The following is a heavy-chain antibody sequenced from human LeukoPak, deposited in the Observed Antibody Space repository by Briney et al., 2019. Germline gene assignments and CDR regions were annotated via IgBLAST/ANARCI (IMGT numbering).Heavy chain of an antibody. V-gene: IGHV1-46*01. CDR2: INPSGSDT. D-gene: IGHD1-26*01. J-gene: IGHJ5*02. CDR1: GYTCTAYY. CDR3: ARDNSVGDTAWWFDP. Sequence: APVKASCKATGYTCTAYYTHCVPQAPGQGLEGMGLINPSGSDTVYAQKFQGRVTMTRDMSTSTDYMELSSLRFDDTAVYYCARDNSVGDTAWWFDPWGQGTLVTVSS.